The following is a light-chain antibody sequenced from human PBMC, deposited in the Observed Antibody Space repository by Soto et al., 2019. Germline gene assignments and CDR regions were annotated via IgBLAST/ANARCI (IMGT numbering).Light chain of an antibody. V-gene: IGKV3-15*01. CDR3: QQYDNWWT. J-gene: IGKJ1*01. CDR1: QSVSRH. Sequence: EIVMTQSPATLSVSPGERATLSCRASQSVSRHLAWYQQRPGQAPRLLIHDVSTRATGVPPRFSGSGSGTEFTLTISSLQSEDFVVYYCQQYDNWWTFGQGTKVEIK. CDR2: DVS.